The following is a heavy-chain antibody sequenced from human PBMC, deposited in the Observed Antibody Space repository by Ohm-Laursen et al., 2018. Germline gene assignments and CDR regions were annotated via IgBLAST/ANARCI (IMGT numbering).Heavy chain of an antibody. CDR3: ARGYYGRGDS. V-gene: IGHV4-4*07. CDR2: MYSSGST. D-gene: IGHD3-10*01. CDR1: GGSISNYY. J-gene: IGHJ4*02. Sequence: TLSLTCHVSGGSISNYYWSWIRQPAGKGLEWVGRMYSSGSTNYNPSLKSRVTMSFDTSKNQFSLKLSSVTAADTAVYYCARGYYGRGDSWGQGTLVTVSS.